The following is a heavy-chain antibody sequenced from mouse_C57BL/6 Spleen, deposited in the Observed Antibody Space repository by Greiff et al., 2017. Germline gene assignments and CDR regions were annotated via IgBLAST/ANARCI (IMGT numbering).Heavy chain of an antibody. CDR3: ARSSSGYLWFAY. J-gene: IGHJ3*01. CDR1: GYTFTDYN. Sequence: EVQLQQSGPELVQPGASVKIPCKASGYTFTDYNMDWVKQSHGKSLEWIGDINPNNGGTIYNQKFKGKATLTVDKSSSTAYMEVRSLTSEDTAVYYCARSSSGYLWFAYWGQGTLVTVSA. V-gene: IGHV1-18*01. CDR2: INPNNGGT. D-gene: IGHD3-2*02.